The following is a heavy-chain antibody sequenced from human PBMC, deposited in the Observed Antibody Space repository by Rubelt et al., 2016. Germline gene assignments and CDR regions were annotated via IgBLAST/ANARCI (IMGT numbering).Heavy chain of an antibody. CDR3: AREQETTVTIEGVLGY. J-gene: IGHJ4*02. Sequence: QVQLVQSGAEVKKPGASVKVSCKASGYTFTSYYMHWVRQAPGQGREWMGIINPSGGSTSYAQKFQGRVTMTRDTSTSTVYMELSSLRSEDTAVYYCAREQETTVTIEGVLGYWGQGTLVTVSS. CDR2: INPSGGST. V-gene: IGHV1-46*01. CDR1: GYTFTSYY. D-gene: IGHD4-17*01.